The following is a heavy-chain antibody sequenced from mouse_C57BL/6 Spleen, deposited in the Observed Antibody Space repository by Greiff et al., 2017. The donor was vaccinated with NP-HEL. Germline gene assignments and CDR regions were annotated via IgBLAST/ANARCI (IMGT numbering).Heavy chain of an antibody. J-gene: IGHJ4*01. CDR1: GYAFSSSW. Sequence: QVQLQQSGPELVKPGASVKISCKASGYAFSSSWMNWVKQRPGKGLEWIGRIYPGDGDPNYNGKFKGKATLTADKSSSTAYMQLSSLTSEDSAVYFCARSYYYAMDYWGQGTSVTVSS. V-gene: IGHV1-82*01. CDR3: ARSYYYAMDY. CDR2: IYPGDGDP.